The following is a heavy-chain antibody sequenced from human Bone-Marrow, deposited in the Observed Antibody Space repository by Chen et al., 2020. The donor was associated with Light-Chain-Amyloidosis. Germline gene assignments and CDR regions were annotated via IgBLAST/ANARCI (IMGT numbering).Heavy chain of an antibody. CDR3: ARGSVVYGFDY. J-gene: IGHJ4*02. CDR2: VHTSGSS. CDR1: GCFINNYY. Sequence: QVQLQESGPGLVKPSETLSLTCTVSGCFINNYYWSWIRQPAGKGLQLIGRVHTSGSSNYNPSLRSRVTMSVDTSKKNFFLNLTSVTAADTAVYYCARGSVVYGFDYWGQGILVTVSS. V-gene: IGHV4-4*07. D-gene: IGHD2-8*01.